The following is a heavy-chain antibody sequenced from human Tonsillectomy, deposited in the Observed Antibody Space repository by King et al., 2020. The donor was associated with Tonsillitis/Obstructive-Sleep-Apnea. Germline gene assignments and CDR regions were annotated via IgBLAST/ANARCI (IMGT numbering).Heavy chain of an antibody. D-gene: IGHD2-2*01. J-gene: IGHJ6*02. CDR2: ISYDGSHK. V-gene: IGHV3-30*04. CDR1: GFTFSSFA. CDR3: TRPPPMPLPAATTVYGMDV. Sequence: VQLVESGGGVVQPGRSLRLSCAASGFTFSSFAMHWVRQAPGKGLEWVAVISYDGSHKYYADSVKGRFTISRDNSKNTLYLQMNSLRAEDTAVYYCTRPPPMPLPAATTVYGMDVWGQGTTVTVSS.